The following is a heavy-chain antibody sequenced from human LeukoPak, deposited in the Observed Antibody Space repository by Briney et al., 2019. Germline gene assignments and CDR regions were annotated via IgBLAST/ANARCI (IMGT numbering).Heavy chain of an antibody. Sequence: GASVKVSCKASGGTFSSYAISWVRQAPGQGLEWMGRIIPIFGTANYAQKFQGRVTITTDESTSTAYMELSSLRSEDTAVYYCARDVWGHWSGGSCYQRHYDYWGQGTLVTVSS. J-gene: IGHJ4*02. CDR1: GGTFSSYA. D-gene: IGHD2-15*01. CDR3: ARDVWGHWSGGSCYQRHYDY. V-gene: IGHV1-69*05. CDR2: IIPIFGTA.